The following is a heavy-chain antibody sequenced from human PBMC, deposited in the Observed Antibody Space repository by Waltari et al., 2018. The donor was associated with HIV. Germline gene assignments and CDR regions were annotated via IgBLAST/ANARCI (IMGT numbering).Heavy chain of an antibody. D-gene: IGHD3-3*01. Sequence: QVTLKESGPVLVKPTETLTLTCTVSGFSLSNARMGVSWIRQPPGKALEWLAHIFSNDEKSYSTSLKSRLTISKDTSKSQVVLTMTNMDPVDTATYYCARTDWSGYYADYWGQGTLVTVSS. CDR3: ARTDWSGYYADY. CDR1: GFSLSNARMG. V-gene: IGHV2-26*01. CDR2: IFSNDEK. J-gene: IGHJ4*02.